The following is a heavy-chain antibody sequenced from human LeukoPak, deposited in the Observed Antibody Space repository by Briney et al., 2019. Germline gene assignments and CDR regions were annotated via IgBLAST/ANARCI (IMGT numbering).Heavy chain of an antibody. V-gene: IGHV3-30*04. CDR3: ARERIQLWLLGVWDRY. Sequence: PGGSLRLSCAASGFTFSSYAMHWVRHAPGKGREGGAVISYDGSNKYYADSVKGRFTISRDNSKNTLYLQMNSLRAEDTAVYYCARERIQLWLLGVWDRYWGQGTLVTVSS. CDR1: GFTFSSYA. J-gene: IGHJ4*02. D-gene: IGHD5-18*01. CDR2: ISYDGSNK.